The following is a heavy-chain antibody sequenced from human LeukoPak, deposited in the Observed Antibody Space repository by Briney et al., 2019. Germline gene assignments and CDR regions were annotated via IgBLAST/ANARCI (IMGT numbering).Heavy chain of an antibody. J-gene: IGHJ4*02. D-gene: IGHD4/OR15-4a*01. CDR1: GFTVSSNS. Sequence: GGSLRLSCTVSGFTVSSNSMSWVRQAPGKGLEWVSFIYSDNTHYSDSVKGRFTISRDNSKTTLYLQMNSLRAEDTAVYYCARRAGAYSHPYDYWGQGTLVTVSS. V-gene: IGHV3-53*01. CDR2: IYSDNT. CDR3: ARRAGAYSHPYDY.